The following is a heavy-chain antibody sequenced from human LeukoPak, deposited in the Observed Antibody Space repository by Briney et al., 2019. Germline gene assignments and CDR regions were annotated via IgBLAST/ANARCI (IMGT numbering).Heavy chain of an antibody. V-gene: IGHV3-7*03. CDR2: IKEDGSEK. J-gene: IGHJ3*02. D-gene: IGHD3-16*01. CDR1: GFTFSSYW. Sequence: GGSLRLSCAVSGFTFSSYWMTWVRQAPGKGLEWVAKIKEDGSEKYYVDSVRDRFTVSRDNVKNSLFLQMNSLRVEDTATYYCARLHSAVYYGDAFDIWGRGTMVTVSS. CDR3: ARLHSAVYYGDAFDI.